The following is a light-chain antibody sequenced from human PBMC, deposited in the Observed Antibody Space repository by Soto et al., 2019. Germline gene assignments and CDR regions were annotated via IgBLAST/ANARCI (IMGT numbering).Light chain of an antibody. V-gene: IGKV3-15*01. CDR3: QQYGKSAMFT. Sequence: EIVMTQSPATLSVSPGERATLSCRASQSVSSNLAWYQQKPGQAPRLLIYGASGRATGIPARFSGSGSGTEFTLTISSLQSEDFAVYYCQQYGKSAMFTFGQGTKLEIK. CDR1: QSVSSN. CDR2: GAS. J-gene: IGKJ2*01.